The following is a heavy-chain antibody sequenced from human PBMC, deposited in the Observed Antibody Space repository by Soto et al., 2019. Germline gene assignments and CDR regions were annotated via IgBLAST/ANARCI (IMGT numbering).Heavy chain of an antibody. J-gene: IGHJ4*02. CDR2: IWYDASKQ. D-gene: IGHD2-15*01. V-gene: IGHV3-33*01. CDR3: AAWAEGATEVH. CDR1: GFTFSSYG. Sequence: GSLRLSCAASGFTFSSYGMHWVRQAPGKGLEWVAVIWYDASKQFYAASVEGRFTISRDNSKAILYLQMNSLRAEDTAVYYCAAWAEGATEVHWGQGTLVTVSS.